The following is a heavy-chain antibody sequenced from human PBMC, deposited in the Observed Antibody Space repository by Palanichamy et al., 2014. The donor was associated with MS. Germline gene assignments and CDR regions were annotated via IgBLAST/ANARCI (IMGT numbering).Heavy chain of an antibody. Sequence: QVQLLESGGGVVQPGGSLRLSCTVSGFTFSSYTVHWVRQAPGRGLEWMAIVSYDGNNNYYADSVQGRFTVSRDNSKNTAYLQMNSLTIEDTAMYYCARGSNSEGGWYLHFDFWGQGTLVTVSS. CDR1: GFTFSSYT. CDR3: ARGSNSEGGWYLHFDF. D-gene: IGHD6-19*01. V-gene: IGHV3-30-3*01. J-gene: IGHJ4*02. CDR2: VSYDGNNN.